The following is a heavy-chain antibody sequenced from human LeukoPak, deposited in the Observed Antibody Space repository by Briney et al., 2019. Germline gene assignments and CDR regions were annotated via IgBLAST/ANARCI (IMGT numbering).Heavy chain of an antibody. CDR3: AKVQSDIVGAVFFAFDV. J-gene: IGHJ3*01. D-gene: IGHD1-26*01. CDR1: GFTSSSYA. Sequence: PGGSLRLSCAASGFTSSSYAIHWVRQGPGKGLEWVAYIAHHGSNKYYADSVKGRFTISRDNSKRTLYLQMNSLRADDTAVYYCAKVQSDIVGAVFFAFDVWGQGTMVSVSS. V-gene: IGHV3-30*02. CDR2: IAHHGSNK.